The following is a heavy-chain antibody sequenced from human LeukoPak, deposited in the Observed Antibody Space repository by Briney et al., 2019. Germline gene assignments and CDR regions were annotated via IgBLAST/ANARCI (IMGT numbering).Heavy chain of an antibody. V-gene: IGHV3-21*01. D-gene: IGHD2-15*01. CDR3: AKDGGSDPDSFDI. CDR1: GFTFNTYS. Sequence: GGSLRLSCAASGFTFNTYSMNWARQAPGKGLEWVSSIDSSGGYTFYADSVKGRFIISRDNTKNSLYLQMNSLRAEDTAVYYCAKDGGSDPDSFDIWGQGTMVTVSS. J-gene: IGHJ3*02. CDR2: IDSSGGYT.